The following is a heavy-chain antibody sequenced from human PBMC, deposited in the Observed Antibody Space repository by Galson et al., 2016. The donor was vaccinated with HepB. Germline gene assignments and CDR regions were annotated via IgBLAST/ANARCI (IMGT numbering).Heavy chain of an antibody. V-gene: IGHV3-66*02. D-gene: IGHD1-1*01. Sequence: SLRLSCAASGFSFSNYDMYWVRHAPGKGLEWVSIIYTAGDTSYAYSVLGRITISRDNSTNTLYLQMNSLRAEDTAVYYCARFIASPWNDYYYGMDVWGKGTTVTVSS. CDR1: GFSFSNYD. J-gene: IGHJ6*04. CDR2: IYTAGDT. CDR3: ARFIASPWNDYYYGMDV.